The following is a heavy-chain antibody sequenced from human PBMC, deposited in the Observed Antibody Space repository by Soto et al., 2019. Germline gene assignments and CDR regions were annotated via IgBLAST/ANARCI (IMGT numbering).Heavy chain of an antibody. D-gene: IGHD3-22*01. V-gene: IGHV3-7*04. CDR2: INQDGSEK. CDR1: GFTFSSYW. Sequence: GGSLRLSCAASGFTFSSYWMSWVRQAPGKGLEWVANINQDGSEKYYVDSVKGRFTISRDNAKNSLYLQMNSLRAEDTAVYYCARDPYYYDSSGYYSAYWGQGTLVPVSP. CDR3: ARDPYYYDSSGYYSAY. J-gene: IGHJ4*02.